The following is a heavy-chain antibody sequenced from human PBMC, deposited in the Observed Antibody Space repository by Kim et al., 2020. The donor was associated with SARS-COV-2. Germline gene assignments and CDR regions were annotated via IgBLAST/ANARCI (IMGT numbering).Heavy chain of an antibody. Sequence: VGSITYSADSVKGRFTISRDNATNTLYLQMHSLRSEDTAVYYCETVFEDWGQGTLVTVSS. J-gene: IGHJ4*02. V-gene: IGHV3-74*01. CDR2: VGSIT. CDR3: ETVFED.